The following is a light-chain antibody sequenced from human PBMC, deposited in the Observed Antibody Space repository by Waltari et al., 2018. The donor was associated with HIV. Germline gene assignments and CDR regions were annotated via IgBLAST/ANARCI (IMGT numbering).Light chain of an antibody. CDR2: GVS. CDR3: QQTYSVSIT. CDR1: QHTKTF. Sequence: IQFTQSPSSLSPPLGDTVTITCRASQHTKTFLNWYQVRPGKAPRVLVYGVSSLPTGVPSRFTGDGSGSDFTLTINNLQPEDFASYFCQQTYSVSITFGPGTRLEI. J-gene: IGKJ5*01. V-gene: IGKV1-39*01.